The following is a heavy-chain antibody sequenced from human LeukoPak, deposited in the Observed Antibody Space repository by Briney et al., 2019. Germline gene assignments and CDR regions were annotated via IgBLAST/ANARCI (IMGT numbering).Heavy chain of an antibody. CDR1: GASVNSFY. CDR3: ARGRDLGQDY. D-gene: IGHD3-16*01. Sequence: PSETLSLTCTVSGASVNSFYWNWIRQPPGKGLEWIGYIYYSGSPNYNPSLKSRVTMSIDTSKNQFSLKLNSVTAADTAAYFCARGRDLGQDYWGQGTLVTVSS. V-gene: IGHV4-59*02. CDR2: IYYSGSP. J-gene: IGHJ4*02.